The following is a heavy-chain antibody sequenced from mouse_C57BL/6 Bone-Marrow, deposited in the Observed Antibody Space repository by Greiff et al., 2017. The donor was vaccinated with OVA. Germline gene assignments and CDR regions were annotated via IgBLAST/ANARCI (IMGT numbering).Heavy chain of an antibody. Sequence: VQLQQSGAELMKPGASVKLSCKASGYTFTSYWMHWVKQRPGRGLEWIGRIDPNSGGTKYNEKFKSKATLTVDKPSSTAYMQLSSLTSEDSAVYYCAIDYYGSSYEGFFDYWGQGTTLTVSS. D-gene: IGHD1-1*01. J-gene: IGHJ2*01. CDR1: GYTFTSYW. CDR2: IDPNSGGT. V-gene: IGHV1-72*01. CDR3: AIDYYGSSYEGFFDY.